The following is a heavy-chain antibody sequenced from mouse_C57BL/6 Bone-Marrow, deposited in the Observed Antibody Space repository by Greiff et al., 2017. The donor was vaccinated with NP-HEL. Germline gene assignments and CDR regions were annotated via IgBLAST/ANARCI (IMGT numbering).Heavy chain of an antibody. V-gene: IGHV14-4*01. Sequence: EVKLMESGAELVRPGASVKLSCTVSGFNFKDDYMHWVKQRPEQGLEWIGWIDPENGDTEYASKFQGKATITADTSSNTAYLQLSSLTSEDTAVYYCTTGGSSTYAMDYWGQGTSVTVSS. CDR2: IDPENGDT. CDR3: TTGGSSTYAMDY. J-gene: IGHJ4*01. CDR1: GFNFKDDY. D-gene: IGHD1-1*01.